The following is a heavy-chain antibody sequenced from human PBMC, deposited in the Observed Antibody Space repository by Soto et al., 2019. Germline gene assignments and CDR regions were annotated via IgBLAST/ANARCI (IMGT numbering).Heavy chain of an antibody. CDR3: AKALQRDYYDSSGYPICIFDF. V-gene: IGHV3-23*01. CDR2: MSGSA. J-gene: IGHJ4*02. CDR1: GFTFSSYA. Sequence: SLRLSCAASGFTFSSYAMSWVRQAPGKGLEWVSGMSGSAYYADSVKGRFTISRDNSRSTLYLQMNSLRAEDTAVYYCAKALQRDYYDSSGYPICIFDFSGPALLVTGS. D-gene: IGHD3-22*01.